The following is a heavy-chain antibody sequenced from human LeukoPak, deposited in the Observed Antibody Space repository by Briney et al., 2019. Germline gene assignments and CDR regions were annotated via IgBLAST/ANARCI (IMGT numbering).Heavy chain of an antibody. Sequence: GGSLRLSCAASGFTFSSYSMHWARQSPVTGLEWVAFISFDGSKESYADSVKGRFTISRDNSKNTLFLQMNSLKHDDAAVYYCARGAFSSGWFWGQGTPVTVSS. CDR1: GFTFSSYS. CDR3: ARGAFSSGWF. CDR2: ISFDGSKE. J-gene: IGHJ4*02. V-gene: IGHV3-30*01. D-gene: IGHD6-19*01.